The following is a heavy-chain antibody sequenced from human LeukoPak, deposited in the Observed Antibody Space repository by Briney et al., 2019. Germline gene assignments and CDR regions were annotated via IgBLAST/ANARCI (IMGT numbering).Heavy chain of an antibody. V-gene: IGHV4-39*01. CDR3: ARRDIAVTGFSFDY. CDR2: IYYSGST. Sequence: PSETLSLTCTVSGGSISSSSYYWGWIRQPPGRGLEWIGSIYYSGSTYYDPSLKSRVTISVDTSKNQFSLKLSSVTAADTAVYYCARRDIAVTGFSFDYWGQGTLVTVSS. CDR1: GGSISSSSYY. D-gene: IGHD6-19*01. J-gene: IGHJ4*02.